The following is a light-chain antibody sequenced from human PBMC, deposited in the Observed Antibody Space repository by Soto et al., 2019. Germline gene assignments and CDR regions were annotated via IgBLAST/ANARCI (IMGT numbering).Light chain of an antibody. V-gene: IGKV1-5*03. CDR1: QSISSW. CDR3: QEDNSHSRHS. J-gene: IGKJ2*01. CDR2: TAS. Sequence: DIQMTQSPSTLSASVGDRVTITCRASQSISSWLAWYQQKPGKAPKLLIYTASSLESGVPSRFSGSGSGTEFTLTISSLQPDDFATYYCQEDNSHSRHSFGQGTKLEIK.